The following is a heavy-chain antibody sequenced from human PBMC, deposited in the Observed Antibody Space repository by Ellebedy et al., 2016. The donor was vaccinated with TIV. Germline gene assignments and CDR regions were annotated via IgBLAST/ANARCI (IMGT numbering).Heavy chain of an antibody. CDR2: INQDESTK. V-gene: IGHV3-7*03. Sequence: LSLTCXASGFPFSASWMSSVRQAPGKGLEFEANINQDESTKNYVDSVKGRFSISRDNAKNSMYLQMDSLRVEDTAVYFCARDPGSSAFDIWGRGTMVTVSS. J-gene: IGHJ3*02. CDR3: ARDPGSSAFDI. CDR1: GFPFSASW.